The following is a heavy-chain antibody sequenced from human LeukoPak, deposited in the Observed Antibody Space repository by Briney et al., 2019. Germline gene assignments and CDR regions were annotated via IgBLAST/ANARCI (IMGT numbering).Heavy chain of an antibody. J-gene: IGHJ6*02. Sequence: SETLSLTCTVSGGSISSYYWSWIRQPPGKGLEWIGYIYYSGSTNYNPSLKSRVTISVDTSKNQFSLKLSSVTAADTAVYYCARDGHSGSYSDYYYGMDVWGQGTTVTVSS. V-gene: IGHV4-59*12. CDR2: IYYSGST. CDR3: ARDGHSGSYSDYYYGMDV. D-gene: IGHD1-26*01. CDR1: GGSISSYY.